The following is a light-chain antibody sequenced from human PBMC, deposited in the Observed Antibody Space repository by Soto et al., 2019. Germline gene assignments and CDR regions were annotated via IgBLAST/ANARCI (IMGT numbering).Light chain of an antibody. V-gene: IGKV3-15*01. Sequence: EIVMTQSPATLSVSPGERATLSCRASQSVSSNLAWYQQQPGQAPRLLIYGASTRATGIPARFSGSGSGTDFTLTISSLQSEDSAVYYCQQYNNSPWTFGQGTKVEIK. J-gene: IGKJ1*01. CDR1: QSVSSN. CDR3: QQYNNSPWT. CDR2: GAS.